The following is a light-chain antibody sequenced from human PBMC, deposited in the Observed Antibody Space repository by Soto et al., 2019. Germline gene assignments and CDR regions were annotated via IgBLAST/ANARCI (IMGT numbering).Light chain of an antibody. Sequence: EIVLAQSPGTLSLSPGERATLSCRASQSVTNSFLAWYQQKPGQAPRLLIYGASRRATGIPDRFTGSGFGTDFPLNISRLEPEDFEVYYCQQYVRSPWAFGQGTKVEI. V-gene: IGKV3-20*01. J-gene: IGKJ1*01. CDR1: QSVTNSF. CDR3: QQYVRSPWA. CDR2: GAS.